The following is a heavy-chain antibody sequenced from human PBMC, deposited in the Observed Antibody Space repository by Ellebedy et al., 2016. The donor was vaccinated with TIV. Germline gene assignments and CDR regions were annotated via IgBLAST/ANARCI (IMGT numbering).Heavy chain of an antibody. CDR2: NSADGGDT. J-gene: IGHJ5*02. CDR1: GNTFTRQG. Sequence: AASVKVSCKASGNTFTRQGISWVRQAPGQGLEWVGWNSADGGDTNYAQNLQDRVTLTTDTSTRTSYMELRTLKSDDTAVYYCTRGLWGGPGSWGQGTLLTVSS. D-gene: IGHD3-16*01. CDR3: TRGLWGGPGS. V-gene: IGHV1-18*01.